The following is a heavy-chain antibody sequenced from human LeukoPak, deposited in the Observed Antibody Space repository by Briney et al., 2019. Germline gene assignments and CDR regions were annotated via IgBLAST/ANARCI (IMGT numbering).Heavy chain of an antibody. J-gene: IGHJ3*02. CDR2: IIPILGIA. CDR1: GGTFSSYA. CDR3: ARGPYRLLEWFPRSRLVVTAFDI. D-gene: IGHD3-3*01. Sequence: SVKVSCTASGGTFSSYAINWVRQAPGQGLEWMGRIIPILGIANYAQKFQGRVTITADKSTSTAYMELSSLRSEDTAVYYCARGPYRLLEWFPRSRLVVTAFDIWGQGTMVTVSS. V-gene: IGHV1-69*04.